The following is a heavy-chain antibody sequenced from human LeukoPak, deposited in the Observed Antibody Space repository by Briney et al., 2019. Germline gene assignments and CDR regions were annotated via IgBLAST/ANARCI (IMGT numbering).Heavy chain of an antibody. D-gene: IGHD4-23*01. CDR1: GGSISSYY. CDR2: IYYSGTT. CDR3: ARVGVDYSGNLSKYYFDY. Sequence: SETLSLTCTVSGGSISSYYWSWIRQPPGKGLEWIGYIYYSGTTNYNPSLKSRVIISVDTSKNQFSLNLSPLIAADTAVYYCARVGVDYSGNLSKYYFDYCGPGDLCTVSS. J-gene: IGHJ4*02. V-gene: IGHV4-59*01.